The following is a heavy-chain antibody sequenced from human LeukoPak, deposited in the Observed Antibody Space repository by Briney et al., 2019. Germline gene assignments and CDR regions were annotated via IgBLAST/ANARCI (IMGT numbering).Heavy chain of an antibody. CDR3: ARNRYYYGSGNYGVPNWFDP. D-gene: IGHD3-10*01. J-gene: IGHJ5*02. Sequence: SETLSLTCTVSGGSISSSSYYWGWIRQPPGKGLEWIGSIYYSGSTYYNPSLKSRVTISVDTSKNQFSLKLSSVTVADTAVYYCARNRYYYGSGNYGVPNWFDPWGQGTLVTVSS. CDR2: IYYSGST. V-gene: IGHV4-39*01. CDR1: GGSISSSSYY.